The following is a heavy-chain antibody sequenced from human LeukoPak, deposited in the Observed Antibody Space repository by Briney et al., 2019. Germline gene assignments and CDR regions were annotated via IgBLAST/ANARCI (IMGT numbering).Heavy chain of an antibody. V-gene: IGHV4-61*02. CDR1: GGSISSGSYY. CDR2: IYTSGST. CDR3: ARTYCGGDCRGYYYHYYMDV. Sequence: SETLSLTCSVSGGSISSGSYYWSWIRQPAGKGLEWIGRIYTSGSTNYNPSLKSRVTISVDRSKNQFSLKLSSVTAADTAVYYCARTYCGGDCRGYYYHYYMDVWGKGTTVTISS. D-gene: IGHD2-21*02. J-gene: IGHJ6*03.